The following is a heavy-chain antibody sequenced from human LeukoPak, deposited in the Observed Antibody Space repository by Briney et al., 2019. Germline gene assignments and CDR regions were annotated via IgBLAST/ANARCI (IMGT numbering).Heavy chain of an antibody. CDR3: AKDRGEGYYDFWSGYLLDY. Sequence: GSLRLSCAASGFTFSSYAMHWVRQAPGKGLEWVAVISYDGSNKYYADSVKGRFTISRDNSKNTLYLQMNSLRAEDTAVYYCAKDRGEGYYDFWSGYLLDYWGQGTLVTVSS. J-gene: IGHJ4*02. CDR1: GFTFSSYA. D-gene: IGHD3-3*01. V-gene: IGHV3-30*04. CDR2: ISYDGSNK.